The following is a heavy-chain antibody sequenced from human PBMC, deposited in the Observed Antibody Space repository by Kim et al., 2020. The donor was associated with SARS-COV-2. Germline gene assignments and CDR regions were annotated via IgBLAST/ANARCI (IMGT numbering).Heavy chain of an antibody. D-gene: IGHD6-19*01. V-gene: IGHV3-23*01. J-gene: IGHJ4*02. Sequence: GGSLRLSCAASRFTFSNFAMCWVRQAPGKGLEWISEISGTGGSTYYADSVKGRFTISRDNSKNTLYLQLSCLRVEDTAVYYCAKGRTQWQRTPPYFDYWGQGPLVTVSS. CDR2: ISGTGGST. CDR3: AKGRTQWQRTPPYFDY. CDR1: RFTFSNFA.